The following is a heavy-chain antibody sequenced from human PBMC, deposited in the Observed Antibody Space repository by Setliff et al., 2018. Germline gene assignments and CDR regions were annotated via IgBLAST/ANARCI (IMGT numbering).Heavy chain of an antibody. CDR2: INQGGGAQ. CDR3: ARDVFGFRTGQADP. V-gene: IGHV3-7*01. CDR1: GFTFSSLW. D-gene: IGHD3-9*01. J-gene: IGHJ5*02. Sequence: PGGSLRLSCAASGFTFSSLWVSWVRQAPGKGLEWVANINQGGGAQFYVDSVKGRFTISRDNAKNSLYLQMSSLRAEDTAVYYCARDVFGFRTGQADPWGQGTLVTVSS.